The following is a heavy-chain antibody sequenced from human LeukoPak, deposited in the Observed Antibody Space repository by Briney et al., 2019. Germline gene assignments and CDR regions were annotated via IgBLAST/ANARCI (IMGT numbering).Heavy chain of an antibody. Sequence: PGGSLRLSCAASGFSFSSYAMSWVRQAPGKGLEWVSASSGSGGSTYYADSVKGRLTISRDNSKNTMYLQMNSLRAEDTAVYYCAKDRIVGATTPPNWFDPWGQGTLVTVSS. CDR3: AKDRIVGATTPPNWFDP. D-gene: IGHD1-26*01. V-gene: IGHV3-23*01. CDR2: SSGSGGST. J-gene: IGHJ5*02. CDR1: GFSFSSYA.